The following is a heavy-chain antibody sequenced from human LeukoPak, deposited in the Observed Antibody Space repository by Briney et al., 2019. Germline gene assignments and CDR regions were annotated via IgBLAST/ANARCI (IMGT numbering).Heavy chain of an antibody. CDR3: ARQNSGARLNV. J-gene: IGHJ6*02. Sequence: SETLSLTCTVSGDSMSSYYWSWIRQPPGKGLEWIGHICYSGSTDNNPSLKSRLTISVDTSKNQFSLQLSSVTAPDTAVYFCARQNSGARLNVWGQGTTVTVSS. CDR2: ICYSGST. V-gene: IGHV4-59*08. D-gene: IGHD6-25*01. CDR1: GDSMSSYY.